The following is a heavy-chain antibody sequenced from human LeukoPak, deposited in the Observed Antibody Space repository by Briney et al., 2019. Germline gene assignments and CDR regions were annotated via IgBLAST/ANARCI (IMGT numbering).Heavy chain of an antibody. D-gene: IGHD3-10*01. CDR1: GFTFSSYW. V-gene: IGHV3-21*01. CDR2: ISSSSYI. CDR3: ARGLSGP. J-gene: IGHJ5*02. Sequence: GGSLRLSCAASGFTFSSYWMHWVRQAPGKGLEWVSSISSSSYIYYADSVKGRFTISRDNAKNSLYLQMNSLRAEATAVYYCARGLSGPWGQGTLVTVSS.